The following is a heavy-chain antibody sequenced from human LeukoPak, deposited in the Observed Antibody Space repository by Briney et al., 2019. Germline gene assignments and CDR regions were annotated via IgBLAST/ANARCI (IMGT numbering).Heavy chain of an antibody. CDR3: ARARLGAVGYCSGGSCYGHFDY. J-gene: IGHJ4*02. CDR2: IIPIFGTA. Sequence: SPKVSSKASGGTFISYAISWVRQAPGQGLEWMGGIIPIFGTANYAQKFQGRVTITSDESTSTAYMELSSLRSEDTAVYDGARARLGAVGYCSGGSCYGHFDYWGQGTMVTVSS. V-gene: IGHV1-69*01. D-gene: IGHD2-15*01. CDR1: GGTFISYA.